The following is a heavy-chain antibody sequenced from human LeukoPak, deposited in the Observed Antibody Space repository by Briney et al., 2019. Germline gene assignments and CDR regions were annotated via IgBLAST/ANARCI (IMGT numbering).Heavy chain of an antibody. CDR1: GFTFSDYY. J-gene: IGHJ4*02. CDR3: ARDRGITGTSFPIDY. D-gene: IGHD1-7*01. CDR2: ISSSSSYT. Sequence: GGSLRLSCAASGFTFSDYYMSWIRQAPGKGLEWVSYISSSSSYTNYADSVKGRFTISRDNAKNSLYLQMNSLRAEDTAVYYCARDRGITGTSFPIDYWGQGTLVTVSS. V-gene: IGHV3-11*06.